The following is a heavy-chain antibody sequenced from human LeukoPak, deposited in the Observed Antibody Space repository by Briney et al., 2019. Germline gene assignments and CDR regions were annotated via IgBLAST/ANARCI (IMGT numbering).Heavy chain of an antibody. CDR2: ISSSGSYI. CDR3: ARVKMYYYGSGSWSYYFDY. D-gene: IGHD3-10*01. CDR1: GFTFSTYT. V-gene: IGHV3-21*01. Sequence: GGSLRLSCAGSGFTFSTYTMNWVRQAPGKGLEWVSSISSSGSYIYYADSAKGRFAISRDNAKNSLYLQMNSLRADDTAVYYCARVKMYYYGSGSWSYYFDYWGQGTLVTVSS. J-gene: IGHJ4*02.